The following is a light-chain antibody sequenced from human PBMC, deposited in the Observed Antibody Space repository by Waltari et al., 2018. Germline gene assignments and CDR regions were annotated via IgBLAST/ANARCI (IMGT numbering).Light chain of an antibody. CDR3: QQYYDIPWT. V-gene: IGKV4-1*01. Sequence: DIVMTQSPDSLAVSLGERVTINCKSSQSVLYISNSQNYLAWDQQNTGQPPKWLIYWASARGAGVPDRFSGSESGTDFTFTISSLQAEDVAVYYCQQYYDIPWTFGQGTKVEIK. CDR2: WAS. CDR1: QSVLYISNSQNY. J-gene: IGKJ1*01.